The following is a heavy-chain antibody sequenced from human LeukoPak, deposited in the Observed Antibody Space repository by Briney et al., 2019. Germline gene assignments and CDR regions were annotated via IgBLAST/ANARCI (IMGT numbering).Heavy chain of an antibody. V-gene: IGHV3-74*03. J-gene: IGHJ4*02. CDR1: GFTFSSYW. CDR2: IHSDGSSR. D-gene: IGHD6-13*01. CDR3: ARGDAAPGIIFDY. Sequence: PGGSLRLSCAASGFTFSSYWMHWVRQAPGKGLVWVSRIHSDGSSRKYADSVRGRFTISRDNAKKTLYLQMNSLRAEDTAVYFCARGDAAPGIIFDYWGQGTLVTVSS.